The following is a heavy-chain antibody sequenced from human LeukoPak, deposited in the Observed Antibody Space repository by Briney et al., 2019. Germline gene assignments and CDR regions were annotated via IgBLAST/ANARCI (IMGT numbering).Heavy chain of an antibody. V-gene: IGHV4-39*07. Sequence: SETLSLTCTVSGGSISSSSYYWGWIRQPPGKGLEWIGSIYYSGSTYYNPSLKSRVTISVDTSKNQFSLKLSSVTAADTAVYYCASFGQSYYYDSSGGWGQGTLVTVSS. J-gene: IGHJ4*02. CDR1: GGSISSSSYY. CDR2: IYYSGST. D-gene: IGHD3-22*01. CDR3: ASFGQSYYYDSSGG.